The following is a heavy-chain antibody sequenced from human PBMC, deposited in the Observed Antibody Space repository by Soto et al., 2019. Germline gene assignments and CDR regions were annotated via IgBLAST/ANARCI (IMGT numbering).Heavy chain of an antibody. CDR1: GGTFSRYG. D-gene: IGHD3-22*01. J-gene: IGHJ4*02. CDR3: TRDGTLYDSSAYYYLY. V-gene: IGHV1-69*01. Sequence: QVQLVQSGAEVKKPGSSVKVSCKASGGTFSRYGISWVRQAPGQGLEWMGGIIPMFAKGKYAQKFQDRVTITADESTGTAYMGLRSLRFEDTAVYYCTRDGTLYDSSAYYYLYWGQGTLVTVSS. CDR2: IIPMFAKG.